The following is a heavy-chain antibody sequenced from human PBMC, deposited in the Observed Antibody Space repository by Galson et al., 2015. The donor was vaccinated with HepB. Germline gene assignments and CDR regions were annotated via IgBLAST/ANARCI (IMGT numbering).Heavy chain of an antibody. V-gene: IGHV3-7*01. D-gene: IGHD6-19*01. CDR1: GFTFSSYW. CDR3: AREIIAVAGLDAFDI. J-gene: IGHJ3*02. Sequence: SLRLSCAASGFTFSSYWMSWVRQAPGKGLEWVANIKQDGSEKYYVDSVKGRFTISRDNAKNSLYLQMNSLRAEDTAVYYCAREIIAVAGLDAFDIWGQGTMVTVSS. CDR2: IKQDGSEK.